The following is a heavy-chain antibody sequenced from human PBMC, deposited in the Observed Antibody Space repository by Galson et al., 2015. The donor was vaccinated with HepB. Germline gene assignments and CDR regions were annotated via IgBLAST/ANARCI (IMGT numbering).Heavy chain of an antibody. Sequence: CAISGDSVSNKNAAWNWIRQSPSRGLEWLGRTYYRSKWYNDYAVSVKSRITINPDTSKNQFSLKLSSVTAADTAVYYCARLRRSSGWYSDAFDIWGQGTMVTVSS. V-gene: IGHV6-1*01. CDR1: GDSVSNKNAA. J-gene: IGHJ3*02. D-gene: IGHD6-19*01. CDR2: TYYRSKWYN. CDR3: ARLRRSSGWYSDAFDI.